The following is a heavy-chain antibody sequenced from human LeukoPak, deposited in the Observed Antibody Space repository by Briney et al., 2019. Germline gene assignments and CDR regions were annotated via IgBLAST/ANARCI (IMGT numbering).Heavy chain of an antibody. J-gene: IGHJ6*02. CDR1: GFTFSSYA. Sequence: GGSLRLSCAASGFTFSSYAMSWVRQAPGKGLEWVSAISGSGGSTYYADSVKGRFTISRDNSKSTLYLQMNSLRAEDTAVYYCAFRLSSSWYYYYGMDVWGQGTTVTVS. CDR2: ISGSGGST. D-gene: IGHD6-13*01. V-gene: IGHV3-23*01. CDR3: AFRLSSSWYYYYGMDV.